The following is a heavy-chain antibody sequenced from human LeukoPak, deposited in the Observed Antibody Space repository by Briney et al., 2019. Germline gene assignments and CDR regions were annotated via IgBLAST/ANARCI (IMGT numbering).Heavy chain of an antibody. CDR2: ISGSAASS. J-gene: IGHJ4*02. CDR3: AKDTVQLGDGYLHY. D-gene: IGHD5-18*01. CDR1: GFTFTSFA. V-gene: IGHV3-23*01. Sequence: GGSLRLSCAASGFTFTSFAMHWVRQAPGKGLEWASTISGSAASSYYADSVKGRFTISRDNSKNTLYLQMNSLRVEDTAVYYCAKDTVQLGDGYLHYWGQGTLVTVSS.